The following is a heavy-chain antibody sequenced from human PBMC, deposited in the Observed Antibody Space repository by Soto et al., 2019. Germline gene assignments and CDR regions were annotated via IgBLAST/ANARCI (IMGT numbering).Heavy chain of an antibody. CDR3: ARWGTTGGLDV. CDR1: GFTFRSYV. CDR2: TSYDGSNN. V-gene: IGHV3-33*05. J-gene: IGHJ4*01. Sequence: QVQLVESGGGVVQPGTSLRLSCVGSGFTFRSYVIHWVRQAPGKGLEWVALTSYDGSNNFYGDSVKGRFTISRHNSRNTVELQMDSLTFEATALYYCARWGTTGGLDVWGHGTLVSVSS. D-gene: IGHD3-16*01.